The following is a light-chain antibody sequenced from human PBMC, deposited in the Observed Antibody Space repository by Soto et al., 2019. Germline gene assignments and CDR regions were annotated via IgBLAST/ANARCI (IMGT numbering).Light chain of an antibody. J-gene: IGLJ3*02. CDR2: DVT. CDR1: SSDVGGYDS. Sequence: QSVLTQPRSVSGSPGQSVTISCTGSSSDVGGYDSVSWYQHHPGKATKLMIYDVTKRPSGVPDRFSGFKSGNTASLTISGLQAEDEADYYCCSYAGSYTWVFGGGTKVTVL. CDR3: CSYAGSYTWV. V-gene: IGLV2-11*01.